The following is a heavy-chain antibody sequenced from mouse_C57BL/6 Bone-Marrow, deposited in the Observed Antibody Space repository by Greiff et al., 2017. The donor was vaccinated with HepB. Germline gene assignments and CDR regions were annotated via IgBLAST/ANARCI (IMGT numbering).Heavy chain of an antibody. CDR1: GYSITSGYY. Sequence: EVQLVESGPGLVKPSQSLSLTCSVTGYSITSGYYWNWIRQFPGNKLEWMGYISYDGSNNYNPSLKNRISITRDTSKNQFFLKLNSVTTEDTATYYCAREGAYFDVWGTGTTVTVSS. V-gene: IGHV3-6*01. CDR3: AREGAYFDV. CDR2: ISYDGSN. J-gene: IGHJ1*03.